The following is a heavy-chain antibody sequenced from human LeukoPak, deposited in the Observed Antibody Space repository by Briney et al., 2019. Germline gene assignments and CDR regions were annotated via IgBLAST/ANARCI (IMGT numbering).Heavy chain of an antibody. J-gene: IGHJ3*02. D-gene: IGHD2-2*01. CDR1: GFTFSSYG. Sequence: PGGSLRLSCAASGFTFSSYGMHWVRQAPGKGLEWVAVISYDGSNKYYADSVKGRFTISRDNSKNTLYLQMNSLRAEDTAVYYCGGTSCCDAFDIWGQGTMVTVSS. V-gene: IGHV3-30*03. CDR3: GGTSCCDAFDI. CDR2: ISYDGSNK.